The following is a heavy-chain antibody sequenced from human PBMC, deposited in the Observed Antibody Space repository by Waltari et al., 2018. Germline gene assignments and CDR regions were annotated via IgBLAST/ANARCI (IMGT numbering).Heavy chain of an antibody. CDR2: ITPDGSST. V-gene: IGHV3-74*01. CDR1: AFTFSTYW. CDR3: ASHRPGGYGMDV. J-gene: IGHJ6*02. Sequence: VQLVESGGGLVQPGGSLRPSCEASAFTFSTYWMCWGRQVPGKGRVWVFTITPDGSSTRDGDSVKGRCTISRDNAKNTLYLQTNSLRAEDTAVYYGASHRPGGYGMDVWGHGTTVTVSS. D-gene: IGHD2-15*01.